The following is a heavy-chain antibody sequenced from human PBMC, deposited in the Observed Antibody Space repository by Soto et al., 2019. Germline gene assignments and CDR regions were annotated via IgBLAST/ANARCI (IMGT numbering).Heavy chain of an antibody. D-gene: IGHD1-1*01. CDR2: ISYDGSNK. CDR1: GFTFSSYG. J-gene: IGHJ6*03. Sequence: GGSLRLSCAASGFTFSSYGMHWVRQAPGKGLEWVAVISYDGSNKYYADSVKGRFTISRDNSKNTLYLQMNSLRAEDTVVYYCAKGGETGRYYYYMDVWGKGTTVTVSS. CDR3: AKGGETGRYYYYMDV. V-gene: IGHV3-30*18.